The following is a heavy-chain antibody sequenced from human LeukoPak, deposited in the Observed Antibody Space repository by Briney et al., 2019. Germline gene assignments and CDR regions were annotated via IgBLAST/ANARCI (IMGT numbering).Heavy chain of an antibody. CDR1: GFTFDDYA. V-gene: IGHV3-9*01. CDR3: AKDISGWYAYYYYGMDV. J-gene: IGHJ6*02. Sequence: AGGSLRHSCAASGFTFDDYAMHWVRQAPGKGLEWVSGISWNSGSIGYADSVKGRFTMSRDNAKNSLYLQMNSLRAEDTALYYCAKDISGWYAYYYYGMDVWGQGTTVTVSS. D-gene: IGHD6-19*01. CDR2: ISWNSGSI.